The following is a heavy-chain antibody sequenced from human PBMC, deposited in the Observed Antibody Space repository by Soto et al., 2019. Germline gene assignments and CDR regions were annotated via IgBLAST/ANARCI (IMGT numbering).Heavy chain of an antibody. D-gene: IGHD1-1*01. V-gene: IGHV3-33*01. J-gene: IGHJ4*02. Sequence: PGGSLRLSCAASGFTFSSYGMHWVRQAPGKGLEWVTFIWYDGTNQYYADSVKGRFTTSRGKSKNTVYLQMNSLTVEDTAVYYCARDRNERYFDWWGQGTLVTVSS. CDR1: GFTFSSYG. CDR2: IWYDGTNQ. CDR3: ARDRNERYFDW.